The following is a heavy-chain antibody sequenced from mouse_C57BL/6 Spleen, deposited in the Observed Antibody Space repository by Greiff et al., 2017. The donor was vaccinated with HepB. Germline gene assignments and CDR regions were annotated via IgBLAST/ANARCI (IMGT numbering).Heavy chain of an antibody. V-gene: IGHV1-82*01. D-gene: IGHD2-5*01. CDR1: GYAFSSSW. CDR3: AKSNYEGVEY. CDR2: IYPGDGDT. Sequence: QVHVKQSGPELVKPGASVKISCKASGYAFSSSWMNWVKQRPGKGLEWIGRIYPGDGDTNYNGKFKGKATLTADKSSSTAYMQLSSLTSEDSAVYYCAKSNYEGVEYWGQGTLVTVSA. J-gene: IGHJ3*01.